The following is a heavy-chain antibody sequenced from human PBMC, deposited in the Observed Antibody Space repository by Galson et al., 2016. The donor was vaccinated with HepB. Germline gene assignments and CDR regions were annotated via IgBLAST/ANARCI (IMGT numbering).Heavy chain of an antibody. CDR2: VYYTGST. V-gene: IGHV4-59*01. CDR1: SGSISFYY. Sequence: ETLSLTCSVSSGSISFYYWSWIRQSPGKGLEWIGYVYYTGSTEYNPSLKGRVTMSVDTSKNQFSLKMTSVTAADTAVYYCARSSPGLYPLVPAAMNNYFDPWGQGILVTVST. J-gene: IGHJ5*02. CDR3: ARSSPGLYPLVPAAMNNYFDP. D-gene: IGHD2-2*01.